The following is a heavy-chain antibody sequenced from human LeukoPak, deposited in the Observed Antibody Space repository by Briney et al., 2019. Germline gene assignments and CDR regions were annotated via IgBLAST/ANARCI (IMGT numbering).Heavy chain of an antibody. J-gene: IGHJ4*02. Sequence: PGGSLRLPCAASGFTFSSYGMHWVRQAPGKGLEWVAVISYDGSNKYYADSVKGRFTISRDNSKNTLYLQMNSLRAEDTAVYYCAKGKDFDYWGQGTLVTVSS. CDR3: AKGKDFDY. CDR2: ISYDGSNK. V-gene: IGHV3-30*18. CDR1: GFTFSSYG.